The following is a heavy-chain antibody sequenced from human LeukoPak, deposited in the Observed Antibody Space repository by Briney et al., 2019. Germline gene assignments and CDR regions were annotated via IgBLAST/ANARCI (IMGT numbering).Heavy chain of an antibody. D-gene: IGHD2-15*01. V-gene: IGHV3-74*01. CDR2: ISGDGRST. J-gene: IGHJ3*02. CDR3: ARDTLSCSGGYCYHDI. CDR1: EFLFSRCW. Sequence: PGGSLRLSCAASEFLFSRCWMHGVRHAPGGGRVWVSCISGDGRSTSYADSVKGRFTISRDNARNTMYLQMNSLRSEDTAVYYCARDTLSCSGGYCYHDIWGQGTMVTVSS.